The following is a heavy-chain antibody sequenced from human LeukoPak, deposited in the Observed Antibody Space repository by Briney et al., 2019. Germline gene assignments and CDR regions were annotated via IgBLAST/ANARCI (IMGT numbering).Heavy chain of an antibody. CDR2: ISGSGGST. V-gene: IGHV3-23*01. J-gene: IGHJ6*03. Sequence: GGSLRLSCAASGFNFSSYAMSWVRQAPGKGLEWVSGISGSGGSTYYADSVKGRFTISRDNSKNTLYLQMNSLRAEDTAVYYCAKASYCSSTSCYEAYYYYYMDVWGKGTTVTISS. CDR3: AKASYCSSTSCYEAYYYYYMDV. CDR1: GFNFSSYA. D-gene: IGHD2-2*01.